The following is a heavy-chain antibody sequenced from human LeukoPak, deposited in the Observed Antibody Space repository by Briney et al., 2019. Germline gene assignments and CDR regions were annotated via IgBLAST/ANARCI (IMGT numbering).Heavy chain of an antibody. D-gene: IGHD1-14*01. CDR3: ARVNRENVFGVSMDV. CDR2: INPSGGST. CDR1: GYTFTSYD. Sequence: ASVKVSCKASGYTFTSYDMHWVRQVPGQGLEWMGIINPSGGSTSHAQKFQGRVTMTRDTSTSTVYVELSSLRSEDTAVYYCARVNRENVFGVSMDVWGQGTTVTVSS. V-gene: IGHV1-46*01. J-gene: IGHJ6*02.